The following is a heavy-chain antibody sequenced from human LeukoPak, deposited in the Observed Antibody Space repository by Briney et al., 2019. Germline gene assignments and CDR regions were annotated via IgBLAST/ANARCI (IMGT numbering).Heavy chain of an antibody. CDR1: GFTFDDYA. D-gene: IGHD6-19*01. V-gene: IGHV3-9*01. J-gene: IGHJ3*02. Sequence: GRSLRLSCAASGFTFDDYAMHWVRQAPGKGLEWVSGISWNSGSIGYADSVKGRFTISRDNAKNSLYLQMNSLRAEDTALYYCAKDMDFGSGWYEDFVAFDIWGQGTMVTVSS. CDR2: ISWNSGSI. CDR3: AKDMDFGSGWYEDFVAFDI.